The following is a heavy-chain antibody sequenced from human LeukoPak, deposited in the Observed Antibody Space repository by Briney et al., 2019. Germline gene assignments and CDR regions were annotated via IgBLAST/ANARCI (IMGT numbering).Heavy chain of an antibody. CDR2: LKHDGTET. CDR3: ARDLGNKGSGWYYFDY. Sequence: GGSLRLSCAASGFTFGTYWMNWVRQAPGKGLEWVATLKHDGTETHYMDSVKGRFTISRDNAKNSLYLQMDSLRAEDTAVYYCARDLGNKGSGWYYFDYWGQGTLVTVSS. V-gene: IGHV3-7*01. CDR1: GFTFGTYW. D-gene: IGHD6-19*01. J-gene: IGHJ4*02.